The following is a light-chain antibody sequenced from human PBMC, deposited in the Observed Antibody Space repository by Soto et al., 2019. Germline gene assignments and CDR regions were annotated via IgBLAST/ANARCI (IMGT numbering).Light chain of an antibody. CDR3: AGWYDNLNGRV. CDR1: SSNIGTNT. V-gene: IGLV1-44*01. CDR2: STS. Sequence: QSVLTQPPSASGTPGQRVTISCSGGSSNIGTNTVNWYQQLPGTSPKLLIYSTSQRPSGVPDRFSGSKSGTSASLAISGLQSEDEADYYWAGWYDNLNGRVFGTGTKLTVL. J-gene: IGLJ1*01.